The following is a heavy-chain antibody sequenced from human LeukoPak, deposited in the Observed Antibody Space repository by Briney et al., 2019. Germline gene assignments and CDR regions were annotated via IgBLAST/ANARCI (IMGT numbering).Heavy chain of an antibody. CDR3: ARGEWLVLGDH. J-gene: IGHJ4*02. Sequence: VASVKVSCKASGYTFNAYYMHWVRQAPGQGLEWMGWINPNSGGTNYAQKFQGRVTLTRDTSINTVYMEVNRLTSDDTVVYYCARGEWLVLGDHWGQGTPVTVSS. CDR1: GYTFNAYY. V-gene: IGHV1-2*02. CDR2: INPNSGGT. D-gene: IGHD3-3*01.